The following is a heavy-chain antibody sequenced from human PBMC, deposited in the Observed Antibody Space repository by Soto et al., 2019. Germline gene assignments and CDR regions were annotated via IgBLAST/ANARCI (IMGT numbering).Heavy chain of an antibody. CDR2: ISAYNGNT. V-gene: IGHV1-18*01. Sequence: GASVKVSCKASGGTFSSYAISWVRQALGQGLEWMGWISAYNGNTNYAQKLQGRVTMTTDTSTSTAYMELRSLRSDDTAVYYCARGFRVAATRWWFDPWGQGTLVTSPQ. CDR3: ARGFRVAATRWWFDP. D-gene: IGHD2-15*01. CDR1: GGTFSSYA. J-gene: IGHJ5*02.